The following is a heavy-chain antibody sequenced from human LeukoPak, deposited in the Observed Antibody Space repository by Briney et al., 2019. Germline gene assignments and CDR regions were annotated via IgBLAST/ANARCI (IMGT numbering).Heavy chain of an antibody. CDR3: ARVRDHIVVVTGGFDP. Sequence: ASVKVSCKASGYTFTSYDINWVRQATGQGLEWMGWMNPNSGNTGYAQKLQGRVTMTTDTSTSTAYMELRSLRSDDTAVYYCARVRDHIVVVTGGFDPWGQGTLVTVSS. J-gene: IGHJ5*02. V-gene: IGHV1-8*01. CDR2: MNPNSGNT. D-gene: IGHD2-21*02. CDR1: GYTFTSYD.